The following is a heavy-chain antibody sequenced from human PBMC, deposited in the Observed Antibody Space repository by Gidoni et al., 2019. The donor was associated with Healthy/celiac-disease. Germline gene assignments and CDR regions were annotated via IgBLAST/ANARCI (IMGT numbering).Heavy chain of an antibody. Sequence: EVQLLESGGGLVQPGGSLRLSCAASGFTFSSYAMSWVRQAPGKGLEWVSAISVSGGSTYYADSVKGRFTISRDNSKNTLYLQMNSLRAEDTAVYYCAKDPRLVLEWELLYDWGQGTLVTVSS. CDR3: AKDPRLVLEWELLYD. D-gene: IGHD1-26*01. J-gene: IGHJ4*02. V-gene: IGHV3-23*01. CDR2: ISVSGGST. CDR1: GFTFSSYA.